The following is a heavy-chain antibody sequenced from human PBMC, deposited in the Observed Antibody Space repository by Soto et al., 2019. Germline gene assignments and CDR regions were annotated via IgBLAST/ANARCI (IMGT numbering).Heavy chain of an antibody. Sequence: QVQLVQSGAEVKKPGASVKVSCKASGYTFTSYGISWVRQAPGQGLEWMGWISAYNGNTNYAQKLQGRVTMTTDTSTSTAYLELRSLRSDDTAVYYCGRGPPSGTYYYDSSGYPNWFDPWGQGTLVTVSS. D-gene: IGHD3-22*01. J-gene: IGHJ5*02. CDR3: GRGPPSGTYYYDSSGYPNWFDP. V-gene: IGHV1-18*04. CDR1: GYTFTSYG. CDR2: ISAYNGNT.